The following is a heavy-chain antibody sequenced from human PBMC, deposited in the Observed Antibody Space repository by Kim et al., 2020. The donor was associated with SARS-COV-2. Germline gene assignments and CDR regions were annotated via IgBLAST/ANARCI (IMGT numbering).Heavy chain of an antibody. D-gene: IGHD6-19*01. J-gene: IGHJ4*02. V-gene: IGHV1-69*13. CDR1: GGTFSSYA. Sequence: SVKVSCKASGGTFSSYAISWVRQAPGQGLEWMGGIIPIFGTANYAQKFQGRVTITADESTSTAYMELSSLRSEDTAVYYCASYPTAVAGPGEDYWGQGTLVTVSS. CDR3: ASYPTAVAGPGEDY. CDR2: IIPIFGTA.